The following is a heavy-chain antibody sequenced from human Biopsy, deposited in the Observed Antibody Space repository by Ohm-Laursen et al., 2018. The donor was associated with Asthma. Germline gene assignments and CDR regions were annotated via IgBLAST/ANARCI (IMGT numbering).Heavy chain of an antibody. CDR3: ARAMRRDSYSFFDN. D-gene: IGHD2-21*01. Sequence: TQTLTLTCTFSGFPLKNIGGGGAWIGRPPGKPPECLAAFYSTGAKHYSPSLKSRLSISKDSSRNQVVLTMTNMGTVDTGTFFCARAMRRDSYSFFDNWGLGLPVSVSS. CDR2: FYSTGAK. J-gene: IGHJ4*01. V-gene: IGHV2-5*01. CDR1: GFPLKNIGGG.